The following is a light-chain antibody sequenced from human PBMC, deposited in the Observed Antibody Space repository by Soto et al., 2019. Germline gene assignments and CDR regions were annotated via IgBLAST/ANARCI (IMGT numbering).Light chain of an antibody. CDR2: DAS. CDR1: QSVSGY. V-gene: IGKV3-11*01. Sequence: EIVLTQSPATLSLSPGERATHSCRASQSVSGYLGRYQQKPGQAPRLLIYDASNRATGVPARFSGSGSGTDFTLTISSLEPEDFAVYYCQQRSKWPRTFGQGTKV. CDR3: QQRSKWPRT. J-gene: IGKJ1*01.